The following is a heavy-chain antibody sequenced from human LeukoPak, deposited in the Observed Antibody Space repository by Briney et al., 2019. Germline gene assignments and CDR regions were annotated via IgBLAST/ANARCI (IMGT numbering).Heavy chain of an antibody. CDR3: ARADTEYYYDSSGYYYDY. J-gene: IGHJ4*02. Sequence: PGGSLRLSCAASGFTFSSYWMHWVRQAPGKGLVWVSRINSDGSSTSYADSVKGRFTISRDNAKNTPYLQMNSLRAEDTAVYYCARADTEYYYDSSGYYYDYWGQGTLVTVSS. D-gene: IGHD3-22*01. V-gene: IGHV3-74*01. CDR2: INSDGSST. CDR1: GFTFSSYW.